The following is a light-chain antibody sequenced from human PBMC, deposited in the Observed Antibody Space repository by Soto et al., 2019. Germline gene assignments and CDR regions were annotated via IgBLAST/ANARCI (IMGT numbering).Light chain of an antibody. V-gene: IGLV2-14*01. CDR3: SSSPSGSTWG. Sequence: QSALTQPASGSGSPGQSITISCTGTSSDVGASTYVSWYQQHPGKAPKLMIYEVSNRPSGVSNRFSGSKSGNPASLTIPGLQAEDEVDYYCSSSPSGSTWGFGGGTKLTV. CDR1: SSDVGASTY. J-gene: IGLJ3*02. CDR2: EVS.